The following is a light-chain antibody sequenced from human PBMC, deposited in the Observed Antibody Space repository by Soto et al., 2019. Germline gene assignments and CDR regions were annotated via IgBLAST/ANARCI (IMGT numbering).Light chain of an antibody. CDR3: KQYGTSPFT. CDR1: QTVSSY. CDR2: GAS. J-gene: IGKJ5*01. Sequence: ENVLTQSPGTLSLSPGERATLSCRASQTVSSYLTWYQQRPGQAPRLLIYGASKRATGIPDRFSGSGSGTDFTLTISGLEPEDFALYYCKQYGTSPFTFGQGTRLEIK. V-gene: IGKV3-20*01.